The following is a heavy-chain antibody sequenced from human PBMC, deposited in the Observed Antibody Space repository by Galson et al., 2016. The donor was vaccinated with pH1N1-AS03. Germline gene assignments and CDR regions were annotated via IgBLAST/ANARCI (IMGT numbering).Heavy chain of an antibody. V-gene: IGHV1-18*04. CDR3: ARDRGFRPDTFDI. D-gene: IGHD2-15*01. CDR1: YG. CDR2: ISGYDDDT. J-gene: IGHJ3*02. Sequence: YGVSWVRQAPGQGLEWMGWISGYDDDTNYAQNVAGRVTMTTDKSTSTVYMELRSLRSDDTAVYYCARDRGFRPDTFDIWGQGTWVTVSS.